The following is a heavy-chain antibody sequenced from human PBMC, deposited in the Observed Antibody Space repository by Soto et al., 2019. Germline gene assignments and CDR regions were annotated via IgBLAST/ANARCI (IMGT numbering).Heavy chain of an antibody. J-gene: IGHJ6*02. Sequence: GGSLRLSCAASGFTFSSYSMNWVRQAPGKGLEWVSSISSSSSYIYYADSVKGRFTISRDNAKNSLYLQMNSLRAEDTAVYYCARVMDIVVVPAAPYYYYGMDVWGQGTTVTVS. CDR1: GFTFSSYS. CDR2: ISSSSSYI. D-gene: IGHD2-2*03. CDR3: ARVMDIVVVPAAPYYYYGMDV. V-gene: IGHV3-21*01.